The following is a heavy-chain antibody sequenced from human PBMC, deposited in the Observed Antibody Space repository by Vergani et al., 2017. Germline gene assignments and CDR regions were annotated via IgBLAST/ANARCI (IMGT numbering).Heavy chain of an antibody. CDR1: GFTFSSYG. CDR3: AKERSDYYDSSGLHY. V-gene: IGHV3-33*06. Sequence: QVQLVESGGGVVQPGRSLRLSCAASGFTFSSYGMHWVRQAPGKGLEWVAVIWYDGSNKYYADSVKGRFTISRGNSKNTLYLQMNSLRAEDTAVYYCAKERSDYYDSSGLHYWGQGTLVTVSS. J-gene: IGHJ4*02. CDR2: IWYDGSNK. D-gene: IGHD3-22*01.